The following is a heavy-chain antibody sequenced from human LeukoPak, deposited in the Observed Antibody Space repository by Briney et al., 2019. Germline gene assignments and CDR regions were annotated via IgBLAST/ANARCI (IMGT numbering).Heavy chain of an antibody. D-gene: IGHD2-15*01. CDR3: ARGSLYCSGGSCYSGYFDY. CDR1: GGSFSGYY. V-gene: IGHV4-34*01. Sequence: SETLSLTCAVYGGSFSGYYWSWIRQPPGKGLEWIGEINHSGSTNYNPSLKRPVTISVDTPNNHFSLQLSSVTAADTAVYYCARGSLYCSGGSCYSGYFDYWGQGTLVTVSS. J-gene: IGHJ4*02. CDR2: INHSGST.